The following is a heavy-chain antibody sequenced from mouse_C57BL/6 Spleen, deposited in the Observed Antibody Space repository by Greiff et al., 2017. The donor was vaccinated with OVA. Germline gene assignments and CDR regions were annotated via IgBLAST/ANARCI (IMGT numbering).Heavy chain of an antibody. D-gene: IGHD4-1*01. CDR3: ARDRTGTREEFAY. CDR1: GFTFSSYA. Sequence: EVKVVESGGGLVKPGGSLKLSCAASGFTFSSYAMSWVRQTPEKRLEWVATISDGGSYTYYPDNVKGRFTISRDNAKNNLYLQMSHLKSEDTAMYYCARDRTGTREEFAYWGQGTLVTVSA. J-gene: IGHJ3*01. V-gene: IGHV5-4*01. CDR2: ISDGGSYT.